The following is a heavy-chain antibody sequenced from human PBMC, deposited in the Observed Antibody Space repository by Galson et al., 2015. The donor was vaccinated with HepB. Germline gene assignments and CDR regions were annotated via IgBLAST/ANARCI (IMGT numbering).Heavy chain of an antibody. J-gene: IGHJ4*02. CDR1: GFTFSSYS. V-gene: IGHV3-21*01. D-gene: IGHD3-10*01. CDR2: ISSSSSYI. Sequence: SLRLSCAASGFTFSSYSMNWVRQAPGKGLEWVSSISSSSSYIYYADSVKGRFTISRDNAKNSLYLQMNSLRAEDTAVYYCAREGPALLWFGEFDYWGQGTLVTVSS. CDR3: AREGPALLWFGEFDY.